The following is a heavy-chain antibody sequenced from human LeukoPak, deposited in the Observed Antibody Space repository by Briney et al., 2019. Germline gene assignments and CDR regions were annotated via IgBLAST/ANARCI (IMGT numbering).Heavy chain of an antibody. CDR3: ARSGSGYYPLAFDI. J-gene: IGHJ3*02. Sequence: SETLSLTCTVSGGSISSSSYYWGWIRQPPGKGLEWIGSIYYSGSTYYNPSLKSRVTISVDTSKNQFSLKLSSVTAADTAVYYCARSGSGYYPLAFDIWGQGTMVTVSS. D-gene: IGHD3-3*01. CDR1: GGSISSSSYY. CDR2: IYYSGST. V-gene: IGHV4-39*07.